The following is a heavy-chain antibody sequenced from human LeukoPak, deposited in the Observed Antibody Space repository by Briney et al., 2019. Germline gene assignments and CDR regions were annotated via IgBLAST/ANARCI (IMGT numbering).Heavy chain of an antibody. CDR3: ASARGSRSQMAGYDAFDI. CDR1: GGSISTHY. V-gene: IGHV4-4*07. CDR2: TYPSGST. D-gene: IGHD3-10*01. J-gene: IGHJ3*02. Sequence: SSETLSLTCTVSGGSISTHYWTWIRQPAGKGLEWIGRTYPSGSTNYNPSLKSRVTMSVDTSENQFSLKMSSVTAADTAVYYCASARGSRSQMAGYDAFDIWGQGTMVTVSS.